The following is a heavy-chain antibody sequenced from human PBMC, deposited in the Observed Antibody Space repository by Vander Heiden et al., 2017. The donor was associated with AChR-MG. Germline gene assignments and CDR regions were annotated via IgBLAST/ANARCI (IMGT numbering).Heavy chain of an antibody. V-gene: IGHV3-23*01. D-gene: IGHD3-9*01. CDR3: AKLPYFDWLSPFDY. J-gene: IGHJ4*02. CDR1: GFTFSSYA. Sequence: EVRLLESGGGLVQPGGSLRLSCAASGFTFSSYAMSWVRQAPGKGLEWVSGISGSGGSTYYADSVKGRFTISRDNSKNTLYLQMNSLRAEDTAVYYCAKLPYFDWLSPFDYWGQGTPVTVSS. CDR2: ISGSGGST.